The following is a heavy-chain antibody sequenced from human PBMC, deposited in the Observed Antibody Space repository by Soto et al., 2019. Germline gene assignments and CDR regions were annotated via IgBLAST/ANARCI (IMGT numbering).Heavy chain of an antibody. CDR2: ISWNSGSI. J-gene: IGHJ4*02. V-gene: IGHV3-9*01. Sequence: GVSLRLSCAATGFTFDDYAMHWVRQAPGKGLEWVSGISWNSGSIGYADSVKGRFTISRDNAKNSLYLQMNSLRAEDTALYYCAKDILPGYSSGWPPGYWGQGTLVTVSS. CDR3: AKDILPGYSSGWPPGY. CDR1: GFTFDDYA. D-gene: IGHD6-19*01.